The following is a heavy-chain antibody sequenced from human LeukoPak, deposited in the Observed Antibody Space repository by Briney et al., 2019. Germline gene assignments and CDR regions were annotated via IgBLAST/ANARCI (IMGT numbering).Heavy chain of an antibody. CDR3: ARVGTAIVGAAADY. D-gene: IGHD1-26*01. CDR2: ISAYNGNT. Sequence: GASVKVSCKASGYTLTSYGISWVRQAPGQGLEWMGLISAYNGNTNYAQKLQGRVTMTTDTSTSTAYMELRSLRSDDTAVYYCARVGTAIVGAAADYWGQGTLVTVSS. J-gene: IGHJ4*02. CDR1: GYTLTSYG. V-gene: IGHV1-18*01.